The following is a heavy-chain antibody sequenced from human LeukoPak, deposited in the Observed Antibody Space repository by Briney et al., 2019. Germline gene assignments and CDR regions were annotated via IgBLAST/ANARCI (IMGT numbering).Heavy chain of an antibody. J-gene: IGHJ4*02. CDR1: GGSISSGDYY. Sequence: KPSETLSLTCTVSGGSISSGDYYWSWIRQPPGKGLEWIGYIYYSGSTYYNPSLKSRVTISVDTSKNQFSLKLSSVTAADTAVYYCARTYYYDSSGFDYWGQGTLVTVSS. D-gene: IGHD3-22*01. V-gene: IGHV4-30-4*01. CDR2: IYYSGST. CDR3: ARTYYYDSSGFDY.